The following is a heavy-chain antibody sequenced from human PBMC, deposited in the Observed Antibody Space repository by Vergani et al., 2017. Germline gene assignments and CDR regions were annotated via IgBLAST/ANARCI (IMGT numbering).Heavy chain of an antibody. Sequence: QLQLQESGPGLVKPSETLSLTCTVSGGSISSSSYYWGWIRQPPGKGLEWIGSIYYSGSTYYNPSLKSRVTISVDTSKNQFSLKLSSGTAADTAVYYCARGSLGYCSSTSCSDYYYYMDVWGKGTTVTVSS. CDR2: IYYSGST. D-gene: IGHD2-2*01. V-gene: IGHV4-39*07. CDR3: ARGSLGYCSSTSCSDYYYYMDV. J-gene: IGHJ6*03. CDR1: GGSISSSSYY.